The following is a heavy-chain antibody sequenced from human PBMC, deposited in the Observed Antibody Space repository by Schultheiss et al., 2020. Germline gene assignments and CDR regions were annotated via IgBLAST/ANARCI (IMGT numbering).Heavy chain of an antibody. Sequence: SETLSLTCTVSGGSISSGGYYWSWIRQPPGKGLEWIGYIYYSGSTNYNPSLKSRVTISVDTSKNQFSLKLSSVTAADTAVYYCARGPARYPFDYWGQGTLVTVSS. V-gene: IGHV4-61*08. D-gene: IGHD1-1*01. CDR2: IYYSGST. J-gene: IGHJ4*02. CDR1: GGSISSGGYY. CDR3: ARGPARYPFDY.